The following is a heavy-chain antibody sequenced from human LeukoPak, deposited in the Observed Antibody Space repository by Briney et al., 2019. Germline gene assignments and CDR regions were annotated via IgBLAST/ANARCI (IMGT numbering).Heavy chain of an antibody. D-gene: IGHD2-2*01. J-gene: IGHJ4*02. CDR1: GGSFSGYY. Sequence: SETLSLTCAVYGGSFSGYYWSWIRQPPGRGLEWIAEINHSGSTNYNPSLKSRVTISVDTSKNQFSLKLSSVTAADTAVYYCARGSYCSSTSCSPYYFDYWGQGTLVTVSS. CDR2: INHSGST. V-gene: IGHV4-34*01. CDR3: ARGSYCSSTSCSPYYFDY.